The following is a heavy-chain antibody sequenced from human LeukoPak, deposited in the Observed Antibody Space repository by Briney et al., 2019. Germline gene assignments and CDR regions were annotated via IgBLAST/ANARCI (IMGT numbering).Heavy chain of an antibody. J-gene: IGHJ6*03. CDR3: ARPGYSYATPHYYYMDV. CDR2: IYHSGST. D-gene: IGHD5-18*01. Sequence: SETLSLTCAVSGYSISSGYYWGWIRQPPGKGLEWIGSIYHSGSTYYNPSLKSRVTISVDTSKNQFSLKLSSVTAADTAVYYCARPGYSYATPHYYYMDVWGKGTTVTVSS. CDR1: GYSISSGYY. V-gene: IGHV4-38-2*01.